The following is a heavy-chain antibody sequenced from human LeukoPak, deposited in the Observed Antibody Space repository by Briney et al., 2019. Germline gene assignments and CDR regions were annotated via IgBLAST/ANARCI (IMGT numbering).Heavy chain of an antibody. D-gene: IGHD3-16*01. CDR2: IYYSGST. J-gene: IGHJ4*02. Sequence: SETLSLTCTVSGGSISSSRYYWGWIRQPPGKGLEWIGSIYYSGSTYYNPSLKGRVTISVDTSRNQFSLKLSSVTAADTAVYYRARGGSRLTTAGDLDYWGQGTLVTVSS. CDR3: ARGGSRLTTAGDLDY. V-gene: IGHV4-39*01. CDR1: GGSISSSRYY.